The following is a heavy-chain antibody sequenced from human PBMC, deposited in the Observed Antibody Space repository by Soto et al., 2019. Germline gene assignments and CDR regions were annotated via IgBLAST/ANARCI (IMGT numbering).Heavy chain of an antibody. CDR2: ISYDGSNK. Sequence: QVQLVESGGGVVQPGRSLRLSCAASGFTFSSYGMHWVRQAPGKGLEWVAVISYDGSNKYYADSVKGRFTISRDNSKNTLYLQMNSLRAEDTAVYYCAKEHMNVDIVATTPDNAFDIWGQGTMVTVSS. D-gene: IGHD5-12*01. CDR3: AKEHMNVDIVATTPDNAFDI. J-gene: IGHJ3*02. V-gene: IGHV3-30*18. CDR1: GFTFSSYG.